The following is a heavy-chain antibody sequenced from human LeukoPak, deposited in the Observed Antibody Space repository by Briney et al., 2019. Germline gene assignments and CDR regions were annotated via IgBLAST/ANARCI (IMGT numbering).Heavy chain of an antibody. CDR1: GGSISSSSYY. CDR2: IYYSGST. D-gene: IGHD2-15*01. CDR3: ARGYIVVVVAATRWFDP. J-gene: IGHJ5*02. Sequence: SQTLSLTCTVSGGSISSSSYYWGWIRQPPGKGLEWIGSIYYSGSTYYNPSLKSRVTISVDTSKNQFSLKLSSVTAADTAVYYCARGYIVVVVAATRWFDPWGQGTLVTVSS. V-gene: IGHV4-39*07.